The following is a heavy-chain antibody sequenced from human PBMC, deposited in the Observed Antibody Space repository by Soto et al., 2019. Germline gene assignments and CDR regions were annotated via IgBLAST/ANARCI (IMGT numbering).Heavy chain of an antibody. Sequence: PPETLSLTCTVSGGSVSSGSYYWSWLRQHPGRGLEWIGFIYYAGSTKYIPSLNSRVTISVDTSKNQFSLTVTSVTAADTAVYYCARGGGSPYHDHEFDYWGQGILVNVSS. CDR3: ARGGGSPYHDHEFDY. CDR2: IYYAGST. CDR1: GGSVSSGSYY. D-gene: IGHD2-2*01. J-gene: IGHJ4*02. V-gene: IGHV4-61*01.